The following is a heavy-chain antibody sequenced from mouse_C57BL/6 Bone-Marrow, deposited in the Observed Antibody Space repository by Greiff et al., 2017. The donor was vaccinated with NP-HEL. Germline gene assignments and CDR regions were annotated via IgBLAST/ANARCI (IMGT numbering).Heavy chain of an antibody. J-gene: IGHJ4*01. D-gene: IGHD1-1*01. Sequence: VQGVESGAELARPGASVKLSCKASGYTFTSYGISWVKQRTGQGLEWIGEIYPRSGNTYYNEKFKGKATLTADKSSSTAYMELRSLTSEDSAVYFCAREGTTVVMDYWGQGTSVTVSS. V-gene: IGHV1-81*01. CDR3: AREGTTVVMDY. CDR2: IYPRSGNT. CDR1: GYTFTSYG.